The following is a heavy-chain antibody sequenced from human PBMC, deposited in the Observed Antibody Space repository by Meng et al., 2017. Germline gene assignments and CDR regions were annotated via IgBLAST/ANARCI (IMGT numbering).Heavy chain of an antibody. CDR2: IKSKTDGGTT. CDR3: TTDYDSSGDAFDI. CDR1: GFTFSNAW. Sequence: GESLKISCAASGFTFSNAWMSWVRQAPGKGLEWVGRIKSKTDGGTTDYAAPVKGRFTISRDDSKNTLYLHMNSLKTEDTAVYYCTTDYDSSGDAFDIWGQGTMDTVSS. J-gene: IGHJ3*02. V-gene: IGHV3-15*01. D-gene: IGHD3-22*01.